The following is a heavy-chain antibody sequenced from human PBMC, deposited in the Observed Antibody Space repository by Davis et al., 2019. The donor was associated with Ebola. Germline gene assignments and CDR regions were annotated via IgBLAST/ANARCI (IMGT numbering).Heavy chain of an antibody. J-gene: IGHJ4*02. CDR1: GASFSGSNYD. V-gene: IGHV4-61*01. Sequence: MPSETLSLTCIVSGASFSGSNYDWSWIRQPPGKGLEWIGYIYNTRTTNYNPPLKSRVTISVDTSKNQLSLKLSYVTSADTAVYFCASGYSGFKTFDYWGQGTLVTVSS. CDR2: IYNTRTT. D-gene: IGHD5-12*01. CDR3: ASGYSGFKTFDY.